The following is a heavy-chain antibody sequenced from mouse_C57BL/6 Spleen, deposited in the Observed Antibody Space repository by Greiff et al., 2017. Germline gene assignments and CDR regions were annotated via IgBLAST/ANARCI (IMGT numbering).Heavy chain of an antibody. V-gene: IGHV5-9*01. Sequence: DVKLVESGGGLVKPGGSLKLSCAASGFPFSSSTMSWVRQTPEKRLEWVATISGGGGNTYYPASVKGRFAISRDNAKNTLYLQMSSLRSEDTALYYCARHADYYGSSYDWYFDGWGTGTTVTVSS. CDR1: GFPFSSST. J-gene: IGHJ1*03. CDR3: ARHADYYGSSYDWYFDG. D-gene: IGHD1-1*01. CDR2: ISGGGGNT.